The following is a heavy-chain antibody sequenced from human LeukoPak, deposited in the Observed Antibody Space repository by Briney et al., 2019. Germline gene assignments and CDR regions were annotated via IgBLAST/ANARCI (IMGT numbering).Heavy chain of an antibody. CDR3: ARQGPYSTGWYVYLQH. V-gene: IGHV5-51*01. D-gene: IGHD6-13*01. J-gene: IGHJ1*01. CDR2: IYPGDSDT. CDR1: GYSFTNYW. Sequence: GESLQISFQVSGYSFTNYWIAWVRQMPGKGLEWMGIIYPGDSDTRYSPSFQGQVTISADKSISTAYLQWSSLKASDTAMYYCARQGPYSTGWYVYLQHWGQGTLVTVSS.